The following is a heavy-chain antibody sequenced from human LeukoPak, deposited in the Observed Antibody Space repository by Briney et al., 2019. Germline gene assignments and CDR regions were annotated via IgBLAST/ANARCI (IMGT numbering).Heavy chain of an antibody. CDR2: INHSGST. CDR3: ASGSRVRPCYYGSGSYYHYFDY. Sequence: SETLSLTCTVSGGSISSYYWSWIRQPPGKGLEWIGDINHSGSTNYNPSLKSRVTISVDTSKNQFSLKLSSVTAADTAVYYCASGSRVRPCYYGSGSYYHYFDYWGQGTLVTVSS. J-gene: IGHJ4*02. V-gene: IGHV4-34*01. CDR1: GGSISSYY. D-gene: IGHD3-10*01.